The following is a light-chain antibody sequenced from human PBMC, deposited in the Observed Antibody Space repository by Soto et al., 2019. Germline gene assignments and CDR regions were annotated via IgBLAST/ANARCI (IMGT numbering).Light chain of an antibody. Sequence: QAALTQPASVSGSPGQSITISCTGTSSDVGSYNLVSWYQQHPGKAPKLMIYEGSKRPSGVSNRFSGSKSGNTASLTISGLQAEDEADYHCCSYAGSSTFEGVFGTGTKVTVL. J-gene: IGLJ1*01. CDR2: EGS. V-gene: IGLV2-23*03. CDR3: CSYAGSSTFEGV. CDR1: SSDVGSYNL.